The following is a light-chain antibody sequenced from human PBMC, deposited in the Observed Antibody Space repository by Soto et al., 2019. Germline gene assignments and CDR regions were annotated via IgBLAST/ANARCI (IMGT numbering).Light chain of an antibody. CDR3: SSYTSSSTVV. CDR1: SSDVGGYNY. V-gene: IGLV2-14*01. CDR2: DVD. J-gene: IGLJ2*01. Sequence: QLVLTQPASVSGSPGQSITISCTGTSSDVGGYNYVSWYQQHPGKAPKLMIYDVDNRPSGVSNRFSGSKSGNTASLTISGLQADDEADYYCSSYTSSSTVVFGGGTKVTVL.